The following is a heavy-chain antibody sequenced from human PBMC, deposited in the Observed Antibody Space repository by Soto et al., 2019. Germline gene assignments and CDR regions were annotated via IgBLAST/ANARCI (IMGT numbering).Heavy chain of an antibody. V-gene: IGHV3-33*01. CDR2: IWYHGIDK. CDR1: GFTFSRRA. D-gene: IGHD2-15*01. Sequence: TGGSLRLSCAASGFTFSRRAMHWFRQAPGRGLEWVAVIWYHGIDKYYADSVKGRFTISRDNSKNTVYLQMNSLRGEDTAVYYCATGFLGLCTGGNCPLDYWGQGTLVTVPS. J-gene: IGHJ4*02. CDR3: ATGFLGLCTGGNCPLDY.